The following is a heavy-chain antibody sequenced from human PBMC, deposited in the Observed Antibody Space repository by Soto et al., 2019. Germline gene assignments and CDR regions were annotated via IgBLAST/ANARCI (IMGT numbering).Heavy chain of an antibody. D-gene: IGHD5-18*01. J-gene: IGHJ4*02. CDR2: INHSGST. CDR1: GGSFSGYY. V-gene: IGHV4-34*01. Sequence: SETLSLTCAVYGGSFSGYYWSWIRQPPGKGLEWIGEINHSGSTNYNPSLKSRVTISVDTSKNQFSLKLSSVTAADTAVYYCAKDPPRYSYGYFDYWGQGTLVTVSS. CDR3: AKDPPRYSYGYFDY.